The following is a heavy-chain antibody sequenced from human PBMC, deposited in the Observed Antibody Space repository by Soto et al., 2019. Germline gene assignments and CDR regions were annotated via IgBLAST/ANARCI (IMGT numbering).Heavy chain of an antibody. CDR1: GFPFSSYA. D-gene: IGHD6-13*01. Sequence: GGSLRLSCAASGFPFSSYALTWVRQAPGTGLEWVSTITVSDTSTYYADSVKGRFTISRDNSKNTVYLQINSLRAEDTAVYYCAKITAAGWFDPWGHGALVTVSS. J-gene: IGHJ5*02. CDR3: AKITAAGWFDP. CDR2: ITVSDTST. V-gene: IGHV3-23*01.